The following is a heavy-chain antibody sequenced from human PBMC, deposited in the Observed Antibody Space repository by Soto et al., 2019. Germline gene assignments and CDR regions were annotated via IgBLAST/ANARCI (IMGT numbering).Heavy chain of an antibody. CDR2: TSSSSSYI. D-gene: IGHD4-17*01. V-gene: IGHV3-21*01. J-gene: IGHJ4*01. CDR1: GFTFSSYS. Sequence: GVLRLSCAASGFTFSSYSMNWVRQAPGKGLEWVSSTSSSSSYIYYADSVKGRFTISRDNAKNSLYLQMNSLRAEDTAVYYCARGPTSGDYLFDYWGQEPWSPSPQ. CDR3: ARGPTSGDYLFDY.